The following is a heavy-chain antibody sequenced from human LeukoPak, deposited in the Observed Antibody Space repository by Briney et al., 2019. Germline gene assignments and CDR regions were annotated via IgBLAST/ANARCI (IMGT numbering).Heavy chain of an antibody. Sequence: PSETLSLTCAVYGGSFSGYYWSWIRQPPGKGLEWIGEINHSGSTNYNPSLKSRVTISVDTSKNQFSLELSSVTAADTAVYYCARGVQQTMFYYYYYGMDVWGQGTTVTVSS. CDR1: GGSFSGYY. J-gene: IGHJ6*02. CDR3: ARGVQQTMFYYYYYGMDV. CDR2: INHSGST. V-gene: IGHV4-34*01. D-gene: IGHD1-1*01.